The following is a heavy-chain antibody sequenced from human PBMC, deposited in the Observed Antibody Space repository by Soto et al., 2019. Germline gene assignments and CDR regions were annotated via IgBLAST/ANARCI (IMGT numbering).Heavy chain of an antibody. CDR3: ARTPGPYYDILTGYYCDY. V-gene: IGHV4-34*01. D-gene: IGHD3-9*01. J-gene: IGHJ4*02. Sequence: SETLSLTCAVYGGSFSGYYWSWIRQPPGKGLEWIGEINHSGSTNYNPSLKSRVTISVDTSKNQFSLKLSSVTAADTAVYYCARTPGPYYDILTGYYCDYWGQGTLVTVSS. CDR1: GGSFSGYY. CDR2: INHSGST.